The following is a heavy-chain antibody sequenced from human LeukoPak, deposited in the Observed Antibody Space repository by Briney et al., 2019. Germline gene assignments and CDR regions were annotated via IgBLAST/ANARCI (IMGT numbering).Heavy chain of an antibody. CDR2: INNSGST. CDR3: ARGPTLPEYYERSGYYDAFDI. J-gene: IGHJ3*02. Sequence: SEALSLTCAVYTGSCSGYYWSWIRQPPGKGLEWIGEINNSGSTNYSPSLKSRVTISRDVSKNQSSLTLRSMTAADTAVYSCARGPTLPEYYERSGYYDAFDIWGRGTMVTVSS. CDR1: TGSCSGYY. V-gene: IGHV4-34*01. D-gene: IGHD3-22*01.